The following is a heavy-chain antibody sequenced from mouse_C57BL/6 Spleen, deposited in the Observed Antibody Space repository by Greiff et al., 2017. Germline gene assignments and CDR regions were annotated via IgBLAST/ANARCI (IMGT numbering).Heavy chain of an antibody. D-gene: IGHD2-1*01. CDR1: GYTFTSYW. V-gene: IGHV1-53*01. J-gene: IGHJ4*01. CDR3: ARGGNYFYYAMDY. Sequence: VQLQQPGTELVKPGASVKLSCKASGYTFTSYWMHWVKQRPGQGLEWIGNINPSNGGTNYNEKFKSKATLTVDKSSSTAYMQLSSLTSEDSAVYYCARGGNYFYYAMDYWGLGTSVTVSS. CDR2: INPSNGGT.